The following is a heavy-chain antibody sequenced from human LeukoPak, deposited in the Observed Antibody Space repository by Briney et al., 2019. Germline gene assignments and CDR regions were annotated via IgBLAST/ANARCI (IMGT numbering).Heavy chain of an antibody. CDR1: GHSFTSYD. V-gene: IGHV1-8*01. Sequence: ASVTVSCKASGHSFTSYDINWVRQATGQGLEWMGWMNPSSGNTGYAQKFQGRVTMTRNTSISTAYMELSSLSSEDTAVYYCARAVGDRSSWVYYFDYWGQGTLLTVSS. J-gene: IGHJ4*02. CDR3: ARAVGDRSSWVYYFDY. D-gene: IGHD6-13*01. CDR2: MNPSSGNT.